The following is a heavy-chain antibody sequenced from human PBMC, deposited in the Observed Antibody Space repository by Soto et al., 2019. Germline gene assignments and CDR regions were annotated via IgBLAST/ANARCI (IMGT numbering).Heavy chain of an antibody. D-gene: IGHD1-20*01. CDR2: IYYSGST. J-gene: IGHJ1*01. CDR1: GGSISSGGYY. CDR3: ARGDNWNRAEYFQH. Sequence: QVQLQESGPGLVKPSQTLSLTCTVSGGSISSGGYYWSWIRQHPGKGLEWIGYIYYSGSTYYNPSLKRRVTISVDTSKNQFSLKLSSVTAADTAVYYCARGDNWNRAEYFQHWGQGTLVTVSS. V-gene: IGHV4-31*03.